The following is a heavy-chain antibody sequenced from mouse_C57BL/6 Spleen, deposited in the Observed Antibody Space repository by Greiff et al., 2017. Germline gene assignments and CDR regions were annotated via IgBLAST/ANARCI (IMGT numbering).Heavy chain of an antibody. CDR2: IDPSDSYT. V-gene: IGHV1-69*01. J-gene: IGHJ4*01. Sequence: VQLQQPGAELVMPGASVKLSCKASGYTFTSYWMHWVKQRPGQGLEWIGEIDPSDSYTNYNQKFKGKSTLTVDKSSSTAYMQLSSLTSEDSAVYYCASTMVTTGAMDYWGQGTSVTVSS. D-gene: IGHD2-2*01. CDR1: GYTFTSYW. CDR3: ASTMVTTGAMDY.